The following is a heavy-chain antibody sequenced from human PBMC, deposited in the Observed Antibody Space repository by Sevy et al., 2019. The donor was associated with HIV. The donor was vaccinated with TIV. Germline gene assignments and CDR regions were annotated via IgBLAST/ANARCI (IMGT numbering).Heavy chain of an antibody. J-gene: IGHJ5*02. V-gene: IGHV4-30-4*01. CDR2: IYYSGIT. CDR1: GGSISSGDYY. D-gene: IGHD2-2*01. Sequence: SETLSLTCSVSGGSISSGDYYWTWMRQSPGKGLEWIGYIYYSGITYYNPSLKSRVIISIDTVKNQFSLKLSSVTAADTAVYYCARYCTRTSPHNWCDPWGQGTLVTVSS. CDR3: ARYCTRTSPHNWCDP.